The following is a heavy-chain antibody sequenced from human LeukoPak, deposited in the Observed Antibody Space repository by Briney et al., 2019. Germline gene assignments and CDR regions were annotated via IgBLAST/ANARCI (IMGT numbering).Heavy chain of an antibody. CDR1: GFTFSSYA. J-gene: IGHJ4*02. Sequence: GGSLRLSCAASGFTFSSYAMHWVRQAPGKGLESVAVISYDGSNKYYADSVKGRFTISRDNSKNTLYLQMNSLRAEDTAVYYCARAGSRQWLVDLFDYWGQGTLVTVSS. CDR3: ARAGSRQWLVDLFDY. D-gene: IGHD6-19*01. V-gene: IGHV3-30*04. CDR2: ISYDGSNK.